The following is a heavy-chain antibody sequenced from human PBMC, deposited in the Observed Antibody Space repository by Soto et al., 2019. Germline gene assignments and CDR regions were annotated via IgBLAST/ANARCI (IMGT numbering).Heavy chain of an antibody. CDR2: ISSSGGAT. CDR1: GFTFNNYA. Sequence: PGGSLRLSCAASGFTFNNYAMNWVRQAPGKGLEWVSAISSSGGATFYADSVKGRFTSSRDNSKNTLFLQMNSLRAEDTAVYYCASSETEEYGGSYSGPWRQGSLVTVSS. CDR3: ASSETEEYGGSYSGP. J-gene: IGHJ5*02. V-gene: IGHV3-23*01. D-gene: IGHD1-26*01.